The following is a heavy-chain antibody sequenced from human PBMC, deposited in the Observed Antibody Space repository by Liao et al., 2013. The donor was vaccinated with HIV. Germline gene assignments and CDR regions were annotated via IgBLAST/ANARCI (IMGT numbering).Heavy chain of an antibody. J-gene: IGHJ6*03. D-gene: IGHD3-3*01. CDR3: ARGRRSGDFWSGRPDYYYYYMDV. CDR1: GGSFSGYY. Sequence: QVQLQQWGAGLLKPSETLSLTCAVYGGSFSGYYWSWIRQPPGKGLEWIGEINHSGSTNYNPSLKSRVTISVDTSKTQFSLKLSSVTAADTAVYYCARGRRSGDFWSGRPDYYYYYMDVWGKGTTVTVSS. CDR2: INHSGST. V-gene: IGHV4-34*01.